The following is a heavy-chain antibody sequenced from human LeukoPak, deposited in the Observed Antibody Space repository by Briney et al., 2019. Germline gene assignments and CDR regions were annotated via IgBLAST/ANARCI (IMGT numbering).Heavy chain of an antibody. Sequence: PRGCLRLSCAESGFSFSSYGTHWVRHAPDEGLGWVAVISYEVSNKYYTDSVKGRFTTSRDKSKNTLYLQMNSLRAEDTAVYYCAKDPASADYVGYYDYCGQGPLITVSA. V-gene: IGHV3-33*05. CDR3: AKDPASADYVGYYDY. D-gene: IGHD4-17*01. CDR1: GFSFSSYG. J-gene: IGHJ4*02. CDR2: ISYEVSNK.